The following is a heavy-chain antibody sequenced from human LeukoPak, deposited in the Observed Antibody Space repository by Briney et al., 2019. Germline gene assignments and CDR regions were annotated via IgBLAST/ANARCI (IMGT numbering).Heavy chain of an antibody. Sequence: SETLSLTCAVYGGSFSGYYWSWIRQPPGKGLEWIGSIYYSGSTYYNPSLKSRVTISVDTSKNQFSLKLSSVTAADTAVYYCATQDVLRYFDWLSHFDYWGQGTLVTVSS. CDR1: GGSFSGYY. J-gene: IGHJ4*02. V-gene: IGHV4-34*01. CDR2: IYYSGST. CDR3: ATQDVLRYFDWLSHFDY. D-gene: IGHD3-9*01.